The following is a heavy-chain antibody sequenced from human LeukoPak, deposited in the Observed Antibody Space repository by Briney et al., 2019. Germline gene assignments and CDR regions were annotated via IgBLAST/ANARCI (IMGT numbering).Heavy chain of an antibody. D-gene: IGHD5-18*01. Sequence: SETLSLTCTVSCGSISSYYWSWLRQPPGKGLEWIGYIYYSGSTNYNPSLKSRVTISVDTSKNQFSLKLSSVTAADTAVYYCARRVLGYSYGYDYFDYWGQGTLVTVSS. CDR2: IYYSGST. V-gene: IGHV4-59*08. J-gene: IGHJ4*02. CDR1: CGSISSYY. CDR3: ARRVLGYSYGYDYFDY.